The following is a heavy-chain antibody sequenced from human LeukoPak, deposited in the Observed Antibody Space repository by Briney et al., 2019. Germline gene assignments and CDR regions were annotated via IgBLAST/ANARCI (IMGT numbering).Heavy chain of an antibody. J-gene: IGHJ6*03. CDR2: IYPGDSDT. CDR1: GYSFTSYW. Sequence: ESLKISCKGSGYSFTSYWIGWVRQMPGKGLEWMGIIYPGDSDTRYSPSFQGQVTISADKSISTAYLQWSSLKASDTAMYYCARQYNWNDGSNYYYYYMDVWGKGTTVTVSS. D-gene: IGHD1-1*01. CDR3: ARQYNWNDGSNYYYYYMDV. V-gene: IGHV5-51*01.